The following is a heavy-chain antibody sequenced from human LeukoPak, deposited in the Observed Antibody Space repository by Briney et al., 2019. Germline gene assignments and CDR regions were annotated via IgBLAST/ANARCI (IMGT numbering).Heavy chain of an antibody. CDR3: ARDPSGYYPYFDY. J-gene: IGHJ4*02. D-gene: IGHD3-3*01. CDR2: INHSGST. CDR1: GGSFSGYY. V-gene: IGHV4-34*01. Sequence: SETLSLTCAVYGGSFSGYYWSWIRQPPGKGLEWIGEINHSGSTDYNPSLKSRVTISVDTSKNQFSLKLSSVTAADTAVYYCARDPSGYYPYFDYWGQGTLVTVSS.